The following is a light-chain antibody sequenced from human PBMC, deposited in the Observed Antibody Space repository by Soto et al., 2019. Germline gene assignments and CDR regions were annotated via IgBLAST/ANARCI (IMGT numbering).Light chain of an antibody. CDR3: QQYNTRWT. V-gene: IGKV3-15*01. CDR2: DAS. J-gene: IGKJ1*01. CDR1: QSVGSN. Sequence: EIVMTQSPATLSVSPGERATLSCRARQSVGSNLAWYQQKPGQAPRLLIYDASTRAAGIPARFSGSGSGTEFTLIISSLQSEDSAVYFCQQYNTRWTFGPGTKVEIK.